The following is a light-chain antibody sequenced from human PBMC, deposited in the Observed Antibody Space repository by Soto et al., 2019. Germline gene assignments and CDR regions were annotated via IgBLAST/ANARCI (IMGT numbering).Light chain of an antibody. CDR1: QSVRSND. CDR2: AAS. J-gene: IGKJ1*01. V-gene: IGKV3-20*01. CDR3: QQYDTSPWT. Sequence: EIVLTQSPGTLSLSPGERATLSCRASQSVRSNDLAWYQQTPGQAPRLLIYAASRRATGIPDRFSGSGSGTDFTLTISRLEPEDFAVYYCQQYDTSPWTFGQGTKVEIK.